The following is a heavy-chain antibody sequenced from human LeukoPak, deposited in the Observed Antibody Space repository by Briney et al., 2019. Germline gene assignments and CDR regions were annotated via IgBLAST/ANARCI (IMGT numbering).Heavy chain of an antibody. V-gene: IGHV3-9*01. CDR2: ISWNSGSI. Sequence: GGSLRLSCAASGFTFDDYAMHWVRQAPGKGLEWVSGISWNSGSIGYADSVKGRFTISRDNAKNSLYLQMYSLRAEDTALYYCAKEWELDAFDIWGQGTMVTVSS. D-gene: IGHD1-26*01. CDR3: AKEWELDAFDI. CDR1: GFTFDDYA. J-gene: IGHJ3*02.